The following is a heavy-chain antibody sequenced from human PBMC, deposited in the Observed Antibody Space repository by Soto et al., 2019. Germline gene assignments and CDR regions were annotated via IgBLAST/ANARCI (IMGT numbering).Heavy chain of an antibody. Sequence: GASVKVSCKASGGTFSSYAISWVRQAPGQGLEWMGGIIPIFGTASYAQKFQGRVTITADESTSTAYMELSSLRSEDTAVYYCARGSYSSGWYEDYWGQGTLVTVSS. CDR2: IIPIFGTA. CDR1: GGTFSSYA. V-gene: IGHV1-69*13. CDR3: ARGSYSSGWYEDY. D-gene: IGHD6-19*01. J-gene: IGHJ4*02.